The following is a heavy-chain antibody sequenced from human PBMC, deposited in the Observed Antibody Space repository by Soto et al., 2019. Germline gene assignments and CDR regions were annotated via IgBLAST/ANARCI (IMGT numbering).Heavy chain of an antibody. V-gene: IGHV4-34*01. CDR3: AIPGVDTAMVTGGNYYYYYGMDV. D-gene: IGHD5-18*01. Sequence: SETLSLTCAVYGGSFSGYYWSWIRQPPGKGLEWIGEINHSGSTNYNPSLKSRVTISVDTSKNQFSLKLSSVTAADTAVYYCAIPGVDTAMVTGGNYYYYYGMDVWGQGTTVTVSS. CDR2: INHSGST. CDR1: GGSFSGYY. J-gene: IGHJ6*02.